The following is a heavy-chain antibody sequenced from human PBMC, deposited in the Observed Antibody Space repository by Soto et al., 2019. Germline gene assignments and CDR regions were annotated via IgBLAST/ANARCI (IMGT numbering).Heavy chain of an antibody. CDR2: VHISGHS. J-gene: IGHJ5*01. CDR1: GGSVRAPDW. CDR3: ARVRQGCSANNCYFDP. V-gene: IGHV4-4*02. Sequence: SETLSLTCPLSGGSVRAPDWWNWVRQSPDKGLEWIAEVHISGHSNYNPSLRSRVSVSIDSSKNQFYLNLNSVTAADTVIYYCARVRQGCSANNCYFDPWGQGTQVNVSS. D-gene: IGHD1-1*01.